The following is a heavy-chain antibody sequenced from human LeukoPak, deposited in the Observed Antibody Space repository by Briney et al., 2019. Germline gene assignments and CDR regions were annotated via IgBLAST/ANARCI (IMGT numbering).Heavy chain of an antibody. V-gene: IGHV4-59*08. J-gene: IGHJ3*01. CDR1: RGSISGHY. CDR3: ARTRYSGSHNSAFDL. CDR2: IYYSGNT. Sequence: SETLSLTCTVSRGSISGHYWSWIRQSPGKGLEWIGNIYYSGNTNYNPSLKSRVTISVDTSRIHFSLHLSSVTAADTAVYYCARTRYSGSHNSAFDLWGQGTVVTVSS. D-gene: IGHD1-26*01.